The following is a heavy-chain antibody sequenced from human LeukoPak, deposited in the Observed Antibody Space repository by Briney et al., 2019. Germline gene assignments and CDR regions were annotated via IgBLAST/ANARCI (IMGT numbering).Heavy chain of an antibody. V-gene: IGHV3-7*01. Sequence: GGSLRLSCAASGFTVSSNYMNWVRQAPGKGLEWVANTKPDGSEKNYVGSVKGRFTISRDNTKNSLYLQMDSLRAEDTALYYCARVDYVDEGWGYWGQGTLVTVSS. CDR3: ARVDYVDEGWGY. D-gene: IGHD3-16*01. J-gene: IGHJ4*02. CDR1: GFTVSSNY. CDR2: TKPDGSEK.